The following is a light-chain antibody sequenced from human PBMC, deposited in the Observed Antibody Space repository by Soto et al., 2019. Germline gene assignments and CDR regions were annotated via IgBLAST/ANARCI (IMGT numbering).Light chain of an antibody. CDR3: SSYAGSNYWV. V-gene: IGLV2-8*01. J-gene: IGLJ3*02. CDR1: SSDVGGYNY. Sequence: QSVLTQPPSASGSPGQSVTISCTGTSSDVGGYNYVSWYQQHPGKAPKLMIYEVSKGPSGVPDRFSGSKSGNTASLTVSGLQADDEADYYCSSYAGSNYWVFGGGTKVTVL. CDR2: EVS.